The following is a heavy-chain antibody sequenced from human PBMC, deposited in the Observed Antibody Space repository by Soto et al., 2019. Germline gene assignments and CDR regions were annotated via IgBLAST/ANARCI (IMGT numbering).Heavy chain of an antibody. V-gene: IGHV4-59*08. Sequence: SETLSLTCSVSDVSISSYYWSWIRQSPGKGLEWIGYIYYSGSTNGNPSLKSRVTISIDTSKNQFSLKLSSVTAADTAVYYCARAPLGIIVAPDYWGQGTLVTVSS. CDR2: IYYSGST. J-gene: IGHJ4*02. CDR1: DVSISSYY. CDR3: ARAPLGIIVAPDY. D-gene: IGHD3-22*01.